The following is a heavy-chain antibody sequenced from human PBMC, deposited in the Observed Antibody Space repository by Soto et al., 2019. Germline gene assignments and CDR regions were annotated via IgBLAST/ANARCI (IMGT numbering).Heavy chain of an antibody. Sequence: QVQLVQSGAEVKKPGASVKVSCKTSGYSFTSYYIHWVRQAPGQGLEWLGVITPGGGSTTYEQKLQGRLTVTRDTSASTAFMELSSLRSEDTAVYYCARLLVRFPEMGFDSWGQGNLVTVSS. CDR2: ITPGGGST. CDR1: GYSFTSYY. V-gene: IGHV1-46*01. CDR3: ARLLVRFPEMGFDS. D-gene: IGHD2-15*01. J-gene: IGHJ4*02.